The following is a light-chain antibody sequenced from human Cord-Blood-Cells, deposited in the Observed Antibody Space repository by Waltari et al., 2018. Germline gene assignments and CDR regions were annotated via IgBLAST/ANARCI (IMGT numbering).Light chain of an antibody. CDR3: CSYAGSSTVV. CDR2: EGS. V-gene: IGLV2-23*01. Sequence: QSALTQPASVPGSPGQSITISCPGTSSAVGRYNLVSWYQQHPGKAPKPTIYEGSKRPSGVSNRFSGSKSGNTASLTISGLQAEDEADYYCCSYAGSSTVVFGGGTKLTVL. CDR1: SSAVGRYNL. J-gene: IGLJ2*01.